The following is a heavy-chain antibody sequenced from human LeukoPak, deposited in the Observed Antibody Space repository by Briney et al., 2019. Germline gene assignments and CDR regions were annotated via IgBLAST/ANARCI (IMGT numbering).Heavy chain of an antibody. Sequence: SETLSLTCTVSGGSISSYYWSWIRQPPGKGLEWIGDIYYTGITNYNPSLKSRVTISIDASKNQFSLKLSSVTAADTAMYYCAKRSAYSYGYNSWGQGTLVTVSS. J-gene: IGHJ4*02. CDR2: IYYTGIT. V-gene: IGHV4-59*08. CDR3: AKRSAYSYGYNS. CDR1: GGSISSYY. D-gene: IGHD5-18*01.